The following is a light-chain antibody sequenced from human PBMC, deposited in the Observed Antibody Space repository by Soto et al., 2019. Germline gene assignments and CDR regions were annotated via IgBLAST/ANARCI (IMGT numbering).Light chain of an antibody. V-gene: IGLV2-14*01. Sequence: QSVLTQPASVSGSPGQSITISCTGTSSDVGGYNYVSWYQQHPGKPPKLSIYEVSNRPSGVSNRFSGSKSGNTASLTISGLQAEDEADYYCQSYDSSLSGYVFGTGTKVTVL. CDR3: QSYDSSLSGYV. J-gene: IGLJ1*01. CDR1: SSDVGGYNY. CDR2: EVS.